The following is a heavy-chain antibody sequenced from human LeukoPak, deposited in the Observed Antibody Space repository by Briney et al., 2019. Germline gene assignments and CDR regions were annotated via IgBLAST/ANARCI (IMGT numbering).Heavy chain of an antibody. J-gene: IGHJ4*02. CDR1: GYDFSTYG. CDR3: ARAFSASKSCDY. CDR2: IRPSNGNR. V-gene: IGHV1-18*01. D-gene: IGHD6-19*01. Sequence: ASVKVSCRTSGYDFSTYGITWERQAPGQGLEYMGWIRPSNGNRNYAQKVQDRVTLTTDTSTSTVYMELRSLRSDDTAVYYCARAFSASKSCDYWGQGTLVTVSS.